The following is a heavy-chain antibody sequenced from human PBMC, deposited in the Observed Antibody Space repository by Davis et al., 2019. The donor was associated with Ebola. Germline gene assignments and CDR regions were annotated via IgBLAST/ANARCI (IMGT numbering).Heavy chain of an antibody. CDR3: ARDSPTVTTPHGFDY. CDR2: ISAYNGNT. D-gene: IGHD4-17*01. J-gene: IGHJ4*02. V-gene: IGHV1-18*01. Sequence: ASMKVSCKASGYTFTSYGISWVRQAPGQGLEWMGWISAYNGNTNYAQKLQGRVTMTTDTSTSTAYMELRSLGSDDTAVYYCARDSPTVTTPHGFDYWGQGTLVTVSS. CDR1: GYTFTSYG.